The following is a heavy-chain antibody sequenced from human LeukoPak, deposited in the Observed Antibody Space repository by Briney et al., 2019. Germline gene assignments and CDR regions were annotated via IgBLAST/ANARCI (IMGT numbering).Heavy chain of an antibody. CDR2: IYSGGST. J-gene: IGHJ4*02. CDR3: ARASRWLVLDY. V-gene: IGHV3-53*01. D-gene: IGHD6-19*01. Sequence: PGRSLRLSCAASGFTFDDYAMSWVRQAPGKGLEWVSVIYSGGSTYYADSVKGRFTISRDNSKNTLYLQMNSLRAEDTAVYYCARASRWLVLDYWGQGTLVTVSS. CDR1: GFTFDDYA.